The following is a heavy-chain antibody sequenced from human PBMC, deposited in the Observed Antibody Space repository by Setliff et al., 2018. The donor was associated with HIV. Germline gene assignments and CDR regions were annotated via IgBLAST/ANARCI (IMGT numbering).Heavy chain of an antibody. Sequence: ASETLSLTCTVSGGSISSHYWSWIRLPPGKGLEWIGTIYYNGNTNYNPSLKSRVTILVDTSKNLFSLKLSSVTPADTAVYYCARGIDNFWSGYVRWGQGTLVT. CDR3: ARGIDNFWSGYVR. J-gene: IGHJ4*02. CDR2: IYYNGNT. V-gene: IGHV4-59*11. CDR1: GGSISSHY. D-gene: IGHD3-3*01.